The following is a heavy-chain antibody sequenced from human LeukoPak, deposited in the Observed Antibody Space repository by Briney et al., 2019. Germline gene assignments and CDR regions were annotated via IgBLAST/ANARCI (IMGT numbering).Heavy chain of an antibody. CDR1: GFTFRNYR. J-gene: IGHJ4*02. CDR2: INSDGSCT. V-gene: IGHV3-74*01. CDR3: ASLYSSGCPYFHF. D-gene: IGHD6-19*01. Sequence: GGSLRLSCAASGFTFRNYRMHWVRQAPGKGLVWVSRINSDGSCTTYADSVKGRFTIYRDNAKNTLYLQMNSLRAEDTAVYYCASLYSSGCPYFHFGGGGTLVSVSS.